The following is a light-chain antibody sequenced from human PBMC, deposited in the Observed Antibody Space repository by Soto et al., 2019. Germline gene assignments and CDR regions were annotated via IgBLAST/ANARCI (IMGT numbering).Light chain of an antibody. CDR2: DAS. CDR1: QSISSY. CDR3: QQYNNWPPWT. V-gene: IGKV3-15*01. J-gene: IGKJ1*01. Sequence: EIVMTQSPATLSVSPGERATLSCRASQSISSYLAWYQQKPGQAPRLLIYDASTRATGIPARFSGSGSGTEFTLTISSLQSEDFAVYFCQQYNNWPPWTFGQGTRWIS.